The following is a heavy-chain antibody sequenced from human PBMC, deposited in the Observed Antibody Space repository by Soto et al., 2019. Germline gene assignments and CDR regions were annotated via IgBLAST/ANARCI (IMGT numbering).Heavy chain of an antibody. CDR3: VRTSLVVAAATREDY. D-gene: IGHD2-15*01. CDR1: GFTFSSYW. J-gene: IGHJ4*02. Sequence: PGGSLSLSCAASGFTFSSYWMHWFRQAPGKGLVWVSRINSDGSSTSYADSVKGRFTISRDNAKNTLYLQMNSLRAEDTAVYYCVRTSLVVAAATREDYWGQGTLVTVSS. CDR2: INSDGSST. V-gene: IGHV3-74*01.